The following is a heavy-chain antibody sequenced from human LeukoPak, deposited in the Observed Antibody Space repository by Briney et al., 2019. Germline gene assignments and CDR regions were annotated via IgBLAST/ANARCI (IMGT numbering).Heavy chain of an antibody. CDR1: GGSFSGYY. CDR2: INHSGST. Sequence: SETLSLTCAVYGGSFSGYYWSWIRQPPGKGLEWIGEINHSGSTNYNPSLKSRVTISVDTSKNQFSLKLSSVTAADTAVYYCARGFYYWSGYLDYWGQGTLVTVSS. CDR3: ARGFYYWSGYLDY. J-gene: IGHJ4*02. V-gene: IGHV4-34*01. D-gene: IGHD3-3*01.